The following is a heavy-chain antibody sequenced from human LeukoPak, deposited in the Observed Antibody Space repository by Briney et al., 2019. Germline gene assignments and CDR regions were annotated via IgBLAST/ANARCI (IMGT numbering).Heavy chain of an antibody. CDR3: AREYPLFDWLLWYYFDY. V-gene: IGHV7-4-1*02. CDR1: GYTFTGYY. CDR2: INTNTGNP. D-gene: IGHD3-9*01. J-gene: IGHJ4*02. Sequence: ASVKVSCKASGYTFTGYYIHWVRQAPGQGLEWMGWINTNTGNPTYAQGFTGRFVFSLDTSVSTAYLQISSLKAEDTAVYYCAREYPLFDWLLWYYFDYWGQGTLVTVSS.